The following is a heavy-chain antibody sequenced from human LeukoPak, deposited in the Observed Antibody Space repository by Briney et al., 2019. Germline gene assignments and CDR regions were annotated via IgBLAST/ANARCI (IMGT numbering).Heavy chain of an antibody. CDR2: VYNNEIT. J-gene: IGHJ4*02. Sequence: SETLSLTCSVSGASVTDYYCNWIRQPPGKGLEWIGYVYNNEITNYNPSLRSRVTISDDTSKNQFSLKLNSVTAADTAVYYCARVRLSGGYSNWGQGTLVTVSS. V-gene: IGHV4-59*02. D-gene: IGHD3-22*01. CDR1: GASVTDYY. CDR3: ARVRLSGGYSN.